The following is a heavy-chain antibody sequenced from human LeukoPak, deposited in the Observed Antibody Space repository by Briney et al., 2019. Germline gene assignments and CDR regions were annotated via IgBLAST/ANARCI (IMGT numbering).Heavy chain of an antibody. D-gene: IGHD6-13*01. CDR1: GGSISSSSYY. CDR3: ARVVTPYSSSWANYYYYMDV. Sequence: PSETLSLTCTVSGGSISSSSYYWSWTRQPPGKGLEWIGYIYYSGSTNYNPSLKSRVTISVDTSKNQFSLKLSSVTAADTAVYYCARVVTPYSSSWANYYYYMDVWGKGTTVTISS. J-gene: IGHJ6*03. CDR2: IYYSGST. V-gene: IGHV4-61*01.